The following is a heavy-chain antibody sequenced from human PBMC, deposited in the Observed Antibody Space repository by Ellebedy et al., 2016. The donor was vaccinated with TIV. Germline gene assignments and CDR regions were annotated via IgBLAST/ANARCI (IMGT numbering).Heavy chain of an antibody. V-gene: IGHV4-4*07. CDR3: ARELATTGKIDY. CDR1: GGSISSYY. J-gene: IGHJ4*02. D-gene: IGHD5-12*01. Sequence: SETLSLXCTVSGGSISSYYWSWIRQPPGKGLEWIGRIYTSGSTNYNPSLKSRVTMSVDTSKNQFSLKLSSVTAADTAVYYCARELATTGKIDYWGQGTLVTVSS. CDR2: IYTSGST.